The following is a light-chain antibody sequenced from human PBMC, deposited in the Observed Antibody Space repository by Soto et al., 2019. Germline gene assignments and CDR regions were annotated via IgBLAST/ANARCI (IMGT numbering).Light chain of an antibody. Sequence: QSALTQPRSVSGSPGQSVTISCTGTSRDVGAYNYISWYQQPPGKAPKLMIYDVSKRPSGVPDRFSGSKSGNTASLTISGLQAEDEADYYCCSYAGNYIVVFGGGTKVTVL. J-gene: IGLJ2*01. V-gene: IGLV2-11*01. CDR3: CSYAGNYIVV. CDR1: SRDVGAYNY. CDR2: DVS.